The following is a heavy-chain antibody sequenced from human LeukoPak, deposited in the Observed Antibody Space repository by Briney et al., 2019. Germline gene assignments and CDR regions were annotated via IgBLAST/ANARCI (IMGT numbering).Heavy chain of an antibody. J-gene: IGHJ4*02. D-gene: IGHD6-19*01. Sequence: SQTLSLTCTVSGGSISSGGYYWSWIRQHPGKGLEWIGYIYYSGSTYYNPSLKSRVTISVDTSKNQFSLKLSSVTAADTAVYYCVREEAVAGTVYWGQGTLVTVSS. V-gene: IGHV4-31*03. CDR2: IYYSGST. CDR1: GGSISSGGYY. CDR3: VREEAVAGTVY.